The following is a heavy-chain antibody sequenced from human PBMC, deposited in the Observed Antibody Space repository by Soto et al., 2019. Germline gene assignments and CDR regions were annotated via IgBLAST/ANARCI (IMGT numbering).Heavy chain of an antibody. D-gene: IGHD2-21*01. J-gene: IGHJ5*02. V-gene: IGHV4-31*03. Sequence: PSDTLSLTFSVSGAALHTGNYHGSWTRHVPGKGLQWIGHIYVTGAVDYNPSLRDRITISQDTSERQFSLNLRLVTAADTAVYYCARLRIATNNYKWFDPWGQGTLVTVSS. CDR1: GAALHTGNYH. CDR3: ARLRIATNNYKWFDP. CDR2: IYVTGAV.